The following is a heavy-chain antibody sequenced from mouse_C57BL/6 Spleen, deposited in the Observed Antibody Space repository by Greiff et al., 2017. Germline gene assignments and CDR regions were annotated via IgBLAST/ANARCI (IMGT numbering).Heavy chain of an antibody. V-gene: IGHV1-72*01. J-gene: IGHJ3*01. Sequence: QVHVKQPGAELVKPGASVKLSCKASGYTFTSYWMHWVKQRPGRGLEWIGRIDPNSGGTKYNEKFKSKATLTVDKPSSTAYMQLSSLTSEDSAVYYCARGAGLREAWFAYWGQGTLVTVSA. CDR2: IDPNSGGT. CDR1: GYTFTSYW. D-gene: IGHD2-2*01. CDR3: ARGAGLREAWFAY.